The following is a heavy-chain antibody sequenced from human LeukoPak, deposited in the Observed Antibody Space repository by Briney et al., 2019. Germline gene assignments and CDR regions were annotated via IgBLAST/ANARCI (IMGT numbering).Heavy chain of an antibody. CDR3: AREDVDITVATSGAFDI. Sequence: GGSLRLSCAASGFTFNRFWMHWVRQAPGKGLVWVSRIISDGSSTNYADSVKGRFTISRGNAKNTLYLQMNSLRAEDTALYYCAREDVDITVATSGAFDIWGQGTMVTVSS. CDR2: IISDGSST. D-gene: IGHD6-19*01. V-gene: IGHV3-74*01. CDR1: GFTFNRFW. J-gene: IGHJ3*02.